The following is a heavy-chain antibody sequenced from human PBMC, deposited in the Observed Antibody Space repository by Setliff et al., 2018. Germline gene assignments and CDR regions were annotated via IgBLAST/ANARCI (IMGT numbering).Heavy chain of an antibody. Sequence: PSETLSLTCTVSGGSIISGSYYWSWIRQPAGKGLEWIGRIYSRVSTNYNPSLKSRVTVSLDASKTQLSLKLSSVTAADTAVYYCARDHYDYYDRRQAFDIWGQGTMVTVSS. CDR3: ARDHYDYYDRRQAFDI. D-gene: IGHD3-22*01. CDR1: GGSIISGSYY. V-gene: IGHV4-61*02. CDR2: IYSRVST. J-gene: IGHJ3*02.